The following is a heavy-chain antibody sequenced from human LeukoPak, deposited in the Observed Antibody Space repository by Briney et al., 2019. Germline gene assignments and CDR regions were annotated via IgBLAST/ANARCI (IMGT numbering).Heavy chain of an antibody. V-gene: IGHV4-34*01. CDR2: INHSGST. Sequence: SETLSLTCAVYGGSFSGYYWSWIRQPPGKGLEWIGEINHSGSTSYNPSLKSRVTISVDTSKNQFSLKLSSVTAADTAVYYCARGPKYYYDSRDAFDIWGQGTMVTVSS. J-gene: IGHJ3*02. D-gene: IGHD3-22*01. CDR1: GGSFSGYY. CDR3: ARGPKYYYDSRDAFDI.